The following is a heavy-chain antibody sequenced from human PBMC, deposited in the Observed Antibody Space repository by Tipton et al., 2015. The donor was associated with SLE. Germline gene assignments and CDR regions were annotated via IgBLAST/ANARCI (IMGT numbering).Heavy chain of an antibody. J-gene: IGHJ4*02. CDR3: ARGDLGLD. CDR2: ISSNGGST. V-gene: IGHV3-64*01. Sequence: SLRLSCAASGFTFSSYAMHWVRQAPGKGLEYVSAISSNGGSTYYANSVKGRFTISRDKSKNTLYLQMGSLRAEDMAVYYCARGDLGLDWGQGTLVTVSS. D-gene: IGHD7-27*01. CDR1: GFTFSSYA.